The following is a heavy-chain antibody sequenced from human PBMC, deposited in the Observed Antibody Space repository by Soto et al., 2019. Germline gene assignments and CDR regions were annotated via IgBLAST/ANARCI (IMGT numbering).Heavy chain of an antibody. Sequence: PGGSLRLSCAASGFTFSSYSMNWVRQAPGKGLEWVSYISSSSSTIYYADSVKGRFTISRDNAKNSLYLQMNSLRDEDTAVYYCASAHSTGWHYFDYWGPGTLVTVSS. CDR3: ASAHSTGWHYFDY. CDR2: ISSSSSTI. D-gene: IGHD6-19*01. CDR1: GFTFSSYS. V-gene: IGHV3-48*02. J-gene: IGHJ4*02.